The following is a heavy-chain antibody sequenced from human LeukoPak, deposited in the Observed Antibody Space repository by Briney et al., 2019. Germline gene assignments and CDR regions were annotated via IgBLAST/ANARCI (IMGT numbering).Heavy chain of an antibody. CDR1: GFTFSNAW. Sequence: GGSLRLSCAASGFTFSNAWMSWVRQAPGKGLEWVGRIKSKTDGGTTDYAAPVKGRFTISRDDSKNTLYLQMNSLKTEDTAVYYCTTQVGRRIQLWFESSVRDYWGQGTLVTVSS. CDR3: TTQVGRRIQLWFESSVRDY. D-gene: IGHD5-18*01. CDR2: IKSKTDGGTT. V-gene: IGHV3-15*01. J-gene: IGHJ4*02.